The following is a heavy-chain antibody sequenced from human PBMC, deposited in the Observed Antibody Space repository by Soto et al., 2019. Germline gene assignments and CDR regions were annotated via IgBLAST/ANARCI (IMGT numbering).Heavy chain of an antibody. CDR2: MSYDGTQK. V-gene: IGHV3-30-3*01. J-gene: IGHJ4*02. CDR1: GFTFSRYA. D-gene: IGHD3-9*01. CDR3: AKDRYFDSYYLDS. Sequence: GGSLRLSCAASGFTFSRYAIHWVRQAPGKGLEWVTVMSYDGTQKHYADSVKGRFTVSRDDSETTVFLQMSSLRPEDTATYYCAKDRYFDSYYLDSWGQGTLVTVSS.